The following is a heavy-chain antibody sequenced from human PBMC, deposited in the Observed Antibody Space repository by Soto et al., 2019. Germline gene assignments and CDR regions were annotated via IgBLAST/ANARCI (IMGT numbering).Heavy chain of an antibody. CDR2: IIPIFGTA. CDR3: ARGAGSSGGRYXFGX. V-gene: IGHV1-69*06. CDR1: GGTFSSYA. Sequence: QVQLVQSGAEVKKPGSSVKVSCKASGGTFSSYAISWVRQAPGQGLEWMGGIIPIFGTANYAQKFQDRVTITANKSTSTAYMELSSLRXXDTAVYYCARGAGSSGGRYXFGXWGQXTXXXXS. J-gene: IGHJ4*02. D-gene: IGHD6-19*01.